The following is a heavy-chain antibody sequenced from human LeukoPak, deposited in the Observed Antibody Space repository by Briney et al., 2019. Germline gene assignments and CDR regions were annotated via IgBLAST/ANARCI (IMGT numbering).Heavy chain of an antibody. CDR3: AKDGSIAVAGSFDY. CDR1: GFTFSSYA. CDR2: ISYDGSNK. D-gene: IGHD6-19*01. J-gene: IGHJ4*02. Sequence: PGRSLRLSCAASGFTFSSYAMHWVRQAPGKGLEWVAVISYDGSNKYYADSVKGRFTISRDNSKNTLYLQMNSLRAEDTAVYYCAKDGSIAVAGSFDYWGQGTLVTVSS. V-gene: IGHV3-30*04.